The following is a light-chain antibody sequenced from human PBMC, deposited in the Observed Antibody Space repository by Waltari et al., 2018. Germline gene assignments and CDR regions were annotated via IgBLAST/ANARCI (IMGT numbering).Light chain of an antibody. CDR3: CSYAGSYTLV. V-gene: IGLV2-11*01. CDR1: SSDVGGYNY. J-gene: IGLJ2*01. CDR2: DVS. Sequence: QSALTQPRSVSGSPGQSVTISCTGTSSDVGGYNYVSWYQQHPGKAPTLMIYDVSKRPSGVTDRFSGSKSGNTASLTISGLQAEDEADYYCCSYAGSYTLVFGGGTKLTVL.